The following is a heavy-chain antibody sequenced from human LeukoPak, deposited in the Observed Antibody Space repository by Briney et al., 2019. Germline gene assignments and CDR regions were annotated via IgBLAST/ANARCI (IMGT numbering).Heavy chain of an antibody. CDR3: ASYSSGWYTMDV. CDR2: ISSSSSTI. CDR1: GFTFSSYS. V-gene: IGHV3-48*04. Sequence: PGGSLRLSCAASGFTFSSYSMNWVRQAPGKGLEWVSYISSSSSTIYYADSVKGRFTISRDNAKNSLYLQMNSLRAEDTAVYYCASYSSGWYTMDVWGQGTTVTVSS. J-gene: IGHJ6*02. D-gene: IGHD6-19*01.